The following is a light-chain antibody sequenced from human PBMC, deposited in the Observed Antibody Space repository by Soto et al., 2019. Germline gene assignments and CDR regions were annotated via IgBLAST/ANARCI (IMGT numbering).Light chain of an antibody. CDR2: DAS. CDR1: QSVSSK. CDR3: QQHYSWPT. V-gene: IGKV3-11*01. Sequence: EIVLTQCPATLSLSPGERATLSCRASQSVSSKLAWYQQKPGQGPRLLIYDASNRATGIPARFSGSGSGTDFTLTISSLEPEDFAVYYCQQHYSWPTFGPGTKVDIK. J-gene: IGKJ3*01.